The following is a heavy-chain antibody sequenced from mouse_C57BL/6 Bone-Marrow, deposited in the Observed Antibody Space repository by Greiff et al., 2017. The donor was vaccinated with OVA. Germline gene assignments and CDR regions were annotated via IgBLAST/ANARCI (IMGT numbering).Heavy chain of an antibody. V-gene: IGHV5-4*01. J-gene: IGHJ3*01. Sequence: EVKLVESGGGLVKPGGSLKLSCAASGFTFSSYAMSWVRQTPEKRLEWVATISDGGSYTYYPDNVKGRFTISRDNAKNNLYLQMSHLKSEDTAMYYCARDIEDDYPWCAYWGQGTLVTVSA. D-gene: IGHD2-4*01. CDR2: ISDGGSYT. CDR1: GFTFSSYA. CDR3: ARDIEDDYPWCAY.